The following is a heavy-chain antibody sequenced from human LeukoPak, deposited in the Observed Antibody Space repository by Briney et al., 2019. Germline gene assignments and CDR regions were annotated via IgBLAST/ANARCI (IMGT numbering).Heavy chain of an antibody. CDR1: GGTFSSYA. CDR2: IIPIFGTA. V-gene: IGHV1-69*05. J-gene: IGHJ6*03. CDR3: ARALWSGIAVAGPYYYYMDV. Sequence: ASVKVSCKASGGTFSSYAISWVRQAPGQGLEWMVGIIPIFGTANYAQKFQGRVTITTDESTSTAYMELSSLRSEDTAVYYCARALWSGIAVAGPYYYYMDVWGKGTTVTVSS. D-gene: IGHD6-19*01.